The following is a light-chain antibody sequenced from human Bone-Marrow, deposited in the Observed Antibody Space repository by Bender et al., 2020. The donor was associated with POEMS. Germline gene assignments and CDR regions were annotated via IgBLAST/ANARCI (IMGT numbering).Light chain of an antibody. CDR3: QSYDISLSGWV. CDR1: SSNMGAGYG. J-gene: IGLJ3*02. Sequence: QSVLTQPPSVSGAPGQTVTISCTGTSSNMGAGYGVNWYQQLPGTAPKLLIYNNENRLSGVPDRISGSKSGTSASLAITGLQAEDEADYFCQSYDISLSGWVFGGGTKLTAL. V-gene: IGLV1-40*01. CDR2: NNE.